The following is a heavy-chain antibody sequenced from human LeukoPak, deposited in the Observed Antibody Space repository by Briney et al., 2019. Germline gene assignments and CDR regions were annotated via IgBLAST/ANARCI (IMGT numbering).Heavy chain of an antibody. CDR1: GGTFSSYA. Sequence: GSSVKVSCKASGGTFSSYAISWVRQAPGQGLEWMGRIIPILGIANYAQKFQGRVTITADKSTSTAYMELSSLRSEDTAVYYCARARHLSWTRTEQLFDYWGQGTLVTVSS. J-gene: IGHJ4*02. D-gene: IGHD6-13*01. CDR2: IIPILGIA. CDR3: ARARHLSWTRTEQLFDY. V-gene: IGHV1-69*04.